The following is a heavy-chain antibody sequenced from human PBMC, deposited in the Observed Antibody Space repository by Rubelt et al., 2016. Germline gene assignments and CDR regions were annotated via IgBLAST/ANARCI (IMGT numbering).Heavy chain of an antibody. V-gene: IGHV3-66*01. CDR2: IDRGGST. CDR1: GFTFSSYS. Sequence: EVQLVESGGGLVKPGGSLRLSCAASGFTFSSYSMNWVRQAPGKGLEWVSVIDRGGSTHYADSVKGRYTISRDNSKNTVYLQMTSRRVEDTAVYYCAMDGPQLALQHWGQGTLVTVSS. J-gene: IGHJ1*01. CDR3: AMDGPQLALQH. D-gene: IGHD1-1*01.